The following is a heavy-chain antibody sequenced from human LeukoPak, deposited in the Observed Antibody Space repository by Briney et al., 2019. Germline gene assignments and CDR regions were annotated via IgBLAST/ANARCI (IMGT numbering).Heavy chain of an antibody. CDR2: IYGSVIT. CDR1: GGSISGYY. J-gene: IGHJ4*02. Sequence: SETLSLTCTVSGGSISGYYWSWIRQPAGKGLEWIGRIYGSVITNYNPSLKSRVTISLDTSKNQFSLKLRSVTAADTAMYYCARAVVLYYDGSGYSTRFDYWGQGTLVTVSS. CDR3: ARAVVLYYDGSGYSTRFDY. V-gene: IGHV4-4*07. D-gene: IGHD3-22*01.